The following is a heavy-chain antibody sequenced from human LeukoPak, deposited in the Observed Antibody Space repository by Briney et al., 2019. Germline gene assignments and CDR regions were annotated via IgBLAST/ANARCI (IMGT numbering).Heavy chain of an antibody. CDR3: VRDLGGRSGH. CDR1: GFTFSNAW. CDR2: IKSKTDGGTT. V-gene: IGHV3-15*07. J-gene: IGHJ4*02. D-gene: IGHD1-26*01. Sequence: KPGGSLRLSCAASGFTFSNAWMNWVRQAPGKGLEWVGRIKSKTDGGTTDYAAPVKGRFTISRDDSKNTLYLQMNSLRAEDTAVYYCVRDLGGRSGHWGQGTLVTVSS.